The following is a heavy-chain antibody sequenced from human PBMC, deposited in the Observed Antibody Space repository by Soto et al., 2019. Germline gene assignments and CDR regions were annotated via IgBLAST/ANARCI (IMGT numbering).Heavy chain of an antibody. CDR3: AREAVALSYFDY. CDR2: ISSSSSYI. D-gene: IGHD3-3*02. V-gene: IGHV3-11*06. J-gene: IGHJ4*02. CDR1: GFTFSDYY. Sequence: PGGSLRLSCAASGFTFSDYYMSWIRQAPGKGLEWVSYISSSSSYIYYADSVKGRFTISRDNAKNSLYLQMNSLRAEDTAVYYCAREAVALSYFDYWGQGTLVTSPQ.